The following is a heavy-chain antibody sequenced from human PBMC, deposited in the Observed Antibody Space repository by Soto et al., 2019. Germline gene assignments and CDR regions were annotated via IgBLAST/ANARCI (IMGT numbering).Heavy chain of an antibody. CDR3: IAYCSCGTWYNTYIDN. CDR2: IRSKANNYAT. CDR1: GLTFSGSA. V-gene: IGHV3-73*01. D-gene: IGHD2-15*01. Sequence: PGGSLRLSCAASGLTFSGSAMHWVRRASGKGLEWVGRIRSKANNYATAYAASVKGRFTISRDDSKNTAYLQMNSLKTEDTAVYYCIAYCSCGTWYNTYIDNWGPETGLTIFS. J-gene: IGHJ4*02.